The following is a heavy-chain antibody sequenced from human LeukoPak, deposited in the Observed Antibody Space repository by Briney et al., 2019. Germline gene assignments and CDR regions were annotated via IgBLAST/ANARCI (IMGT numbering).Heavy chain of an antibody. J-gene: IGHJ4*02. CDR2: ISGSGGGT. V-gene: IGHV3-23*01. CDR3: AKDSGSSGIDY. CDR1: GGTFSSYA. D-gene: IGHD6-13*01. Sequence: SCKASGGTFSSYAMSWVRQAPGKGLEWVSGISGSGGGTYYADSVKGRFTISRDNSKNTLYLQMNNLRAEDTAVYYCAKDSGSSGIDYWGQGTLVTVSS.